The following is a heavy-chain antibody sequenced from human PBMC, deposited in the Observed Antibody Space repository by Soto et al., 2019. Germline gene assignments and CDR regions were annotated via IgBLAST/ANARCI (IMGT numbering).Heavy chain of an antibody. Sequence: GGSLRLSCAASGFTFSSYAMHWVRQAPGKGLEWVAVISYDGSNKYYADSVKGRFTISRDNSKNTLYRQMNSLRAEDTAVYYCASGIWFGELLWGPIDYWGQGTLVTVSS. D-gene: IGHD3-10*01. CDR3: ASGIWFGELLWGPIDY. J-gene: IGHJ4*02. CDR1: GFTFSSYA. CDR2: ISYDGSNK. V-gene: IGHV3-30-3*01.